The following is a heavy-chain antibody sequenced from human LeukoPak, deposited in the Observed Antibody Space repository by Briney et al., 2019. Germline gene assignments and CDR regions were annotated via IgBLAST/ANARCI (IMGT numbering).Heavy chain of an antibody. CDR2: IYTSGST. J-gene: IGHJ5*02. Sequence: SETLSVTCTVSGGSISTYYWSWIRQPAGKGLEWIGRIYTSGSTNYNPSLKSRVTMSVDTSKNQFSLKLSSVTAADTAVYYCARAPAGIQIDNWFDPWGQGTLVTVSS. CDR3: ARAPAGIQIDNWFDP. D-gene: IGHD5-18*01. CDR1: GGSISTYY. V-gene: IGHV4-4*07.